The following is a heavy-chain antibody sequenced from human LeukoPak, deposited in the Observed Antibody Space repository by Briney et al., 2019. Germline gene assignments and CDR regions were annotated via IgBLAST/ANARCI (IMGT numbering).Heavy chain of an antibody. V-gene: IGHV3-30*04. CDR2: ISYDGSNK. Sequence: GGSLRLSCAASGFTFSSYAMHWVRQAPGKGLEWVAVISYDGSNKYYADSVKGRFTISRDNSKNTLYLQMSSLRAEDTAVFYCARGSDYGYYWYFDYWGQGTLVTVSS. CDR3: ARGSDYGYYWYFDY. CDR1: GFTFSSYA. J-gene: IGHJ4*02. D-gene: IGHD4-17*01.